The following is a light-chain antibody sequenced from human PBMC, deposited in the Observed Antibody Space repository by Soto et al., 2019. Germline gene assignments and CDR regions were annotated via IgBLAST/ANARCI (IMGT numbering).Light chain of an antibody. J-gene: IGKJ2*01. CDR2: DAS. CDR1: QDINSY. Sequence: DIQMTQSPSSLSASVGDRVTITCQASQDINSYLNWYQQKPGKAPKLLIYDASNLVPGVPSRFSGSGSGTDFTFTISSLQPEDIATYYCQQYDNLPYTFGQGTKLEI. CDR3: QQYDNLPYT. V-gene: IGKV1-33*01.